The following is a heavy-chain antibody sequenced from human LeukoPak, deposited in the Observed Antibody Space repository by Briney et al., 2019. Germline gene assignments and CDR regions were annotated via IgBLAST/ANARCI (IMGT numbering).Heavy chain of an antibody. CDR2: ISGSGGST. CDR3: ANLERKGLVVVAAGPAFDI. Sequence: GGSLRLSCAASGFTFSSYAMSWVRQAPGEGLEWVSAISGSGGSTYYADSVKGRFTISRDNSKNTLYLQMNSLRAEDTAVYYCANLERKGLVVVAAGPAFDIWGQGTMVTVSS. CDR1: GFTFSSYA. V-gene: IGHV3-23*01. J-gene: IGHJ3*02. D-gene: IGHD2-15*01.